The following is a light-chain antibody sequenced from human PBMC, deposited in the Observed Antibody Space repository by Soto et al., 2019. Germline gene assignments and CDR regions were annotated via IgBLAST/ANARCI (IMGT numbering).Light chain of an antibody. CDR3: HQYNSWPLGT. V-gene: IGKV3-15*01. J-gene: IGKJ3*01. CDR1: QSVNLN. Sequence: EIMMPQSPGTLSVSPGEGATLSCTASQSVNLNLAWYQHKPGQAPRLLLYGAYTRATGIPVRFRGSGSGTDFPLTISSLQSEDSAVYYCHQYNSWPLGTFGPGTKVEIK. CDR2: GAY.